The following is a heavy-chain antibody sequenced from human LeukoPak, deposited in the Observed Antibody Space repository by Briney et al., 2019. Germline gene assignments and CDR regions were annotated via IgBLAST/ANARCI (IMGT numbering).Heavy chain of an antibody. CDR2: ISYDGSNK. V-gene: IGHV3-30-3*01. D-gene: IGHD2-2*03. CDR1: GFTFSSYA. J-gene: IGHJ4*02. CDR3: ARNGCEYYFDY. Sequence: GGSLRLSCAASGFTFSSYAMHWVRQAPGKGLEWVAVISYDGSNKYYADSVKGRFTISRDNSKNTLHLQMNSLRAEDTAVYYCARNGCEYYFDYWGQGTLVTVSS.